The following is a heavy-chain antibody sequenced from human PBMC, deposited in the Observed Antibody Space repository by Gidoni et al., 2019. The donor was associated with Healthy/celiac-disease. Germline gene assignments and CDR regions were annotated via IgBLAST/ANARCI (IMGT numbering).Heavy chain of an antibody. J-gene: IGHJ4*02. V-gene: IGHV3-15*01. CDR3: TAIDAQGDFDY. Sequence: EVQLVESGGGLVKPGGSLRLSCAASGFTFSNAWMSWVRQAPGKGLEWVGRIKSKTDGGTTDYAAPVKGRFTISRDDSKNTLYLQMNSLKTEDTAVYYCTAIDAQGDFDYWGQGTLVTVSS. D-gene: IGHD3-16*01. CDR2: IKSKTDGGTT. CDR1: GFTFSNAW.